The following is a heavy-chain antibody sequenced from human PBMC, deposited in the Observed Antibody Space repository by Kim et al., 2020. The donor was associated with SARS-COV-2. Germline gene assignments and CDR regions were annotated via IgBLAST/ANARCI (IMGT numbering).Heavy chain of an antibody. V-gene: IGHV1-58*02. D-gene: IGHD4-17*01. CDR2: IVVGSGNT. CDR3: AAASGIGDYSLGY. Sequence: SVKVSCKASGFTFTSSAMQWVRQARGQRLEWIGLIVVGSGNTNYAQKFQERVTITRDMSTSTAYMELSSLRSEDTAVYYCAAASGIGDYSLGYWGQGTLVTVSS. CDR1: GFTFTSSA. J-gene: IGHJ4*02.